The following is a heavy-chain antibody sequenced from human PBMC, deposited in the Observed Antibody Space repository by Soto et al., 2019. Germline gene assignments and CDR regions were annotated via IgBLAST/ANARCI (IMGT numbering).Heavy chain of an antibody. Sequence: ASVEVSCKASGYTFTSYAMHWVRQAPGQRLEWMGWINAGNGNTKYSQKFQGRVTITRDTSASTAYMELSSLRSEDTAVYYCARDPVIYDSSGYLGDAFDIWGKGTMVTV. D-gene: IGHD3-22*01. J-gene: IGHJ3*02. V-gene: IGHV1-3*01. CDR3: ARDPVIYDSSGYLGDAFDI. CDR2: INAGNGNT. CDR1: GYTFTSYA.